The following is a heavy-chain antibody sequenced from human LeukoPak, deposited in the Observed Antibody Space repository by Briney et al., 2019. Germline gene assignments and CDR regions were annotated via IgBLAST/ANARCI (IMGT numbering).Heavy chain of an antibody. CDR2: ISYDGSNK. D-gene: IGHD6-13*01. CDR1: GFTFSSYA. J-gene: IGHJ4*02. V-gene: IGHV3-30*04. CDR3: ARGGSHDIAAAGTFDY. Sequence: GRSLRLSCAASGFTFSSYAMHWVRQAPGKGLEWVAVISYDGSNKYYADSVKGRFTISRDNSKNTLYLQMNSLRAEDTAVYYCARGGSHDIAAAGTFDYWGQGTLVTVSS.